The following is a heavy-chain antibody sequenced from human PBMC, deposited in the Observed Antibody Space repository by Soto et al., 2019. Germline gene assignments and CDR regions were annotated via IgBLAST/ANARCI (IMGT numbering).Heavy chain of an antibody. CDR3: ASSLAAANPDYYYYYGMDA. Sequence: SGKVSGKASGGTFSSYAISWVRQAPGQGLEWMGGIIPIFGTANYAQKFQGRVTITADESTSTAYMELSSLRSEDTAVYYCASSLAAANPDYYYYYGMDAWGQGTTVTVSS. J-gene: IGHJ6*02. CDR2: IIPIFGTA. CDR1: GGTFSSYA. D-gene: IGHD6-13*01. V-gene: IGHV1-69*13.